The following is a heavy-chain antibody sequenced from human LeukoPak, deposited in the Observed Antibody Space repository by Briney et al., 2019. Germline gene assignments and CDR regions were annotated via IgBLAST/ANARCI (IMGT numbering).Heavy chain of an antibody. D-gene: IGHD6-19*01. CDR3: AKDRLIAVAPNWFDP. V-gene: IGHV3-23*01. J-gene: IGHJ5*02. Sequence: GGSLRLSCAASGFTSRSYAMGWVREAPGKGLEWVSTFSGSGGSTYYADSVKGRFTSSRDTSKNTLYLQMNSLRAEETAVYYCAKDRLIAVAPNWFDPWGQGTLVTVSS. CDR1: GFTSRSYA. CDR2: FSGSGGST.